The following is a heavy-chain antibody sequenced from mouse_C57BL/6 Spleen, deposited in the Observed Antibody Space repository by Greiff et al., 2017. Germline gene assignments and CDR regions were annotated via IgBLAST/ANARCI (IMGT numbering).Heavy chain of an antibody. Sequence: QVQLQQSGAELVKPGASVTMSCKASGYTFTSYWITWVKQRPGQGLAWIGDIYPGSGSTNYNEKFKSKATLTVDTSSSTAYMQLSSLTSEDSAVYYCARGTTVVAWNWYCEVGGTGTTVTVSS. V-gene: IGHV1-55*01. CDR1: GYTFTSYW. D-gene: IGHD1-1*01. J-gene: IGHJ1*03. CDR2: IYPGSGST. CDR3: ARGTTVVAWNWYCEV.